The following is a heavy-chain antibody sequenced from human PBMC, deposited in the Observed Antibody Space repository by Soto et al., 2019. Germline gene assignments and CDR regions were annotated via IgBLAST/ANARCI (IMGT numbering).Heavy chain of an antibody. D-gene: IGHD6-19*01. J-gene: IGHJ6*02. CDR3: TRGGMPYSSWNYYFNGMDI. V-gene: IGHV1-2*02. CDR1: GYTFTDYY. CDR2: INPKSGAT. Sequence: QAQVEQSGAEVKKPGASVKVSCKSSGYTFTDYYIQWVRQAPGQGLERMGWINPKSGATNYAQKFRGRVSMTRDTSSSTVYMELTKLTSDDTAVYYCTRGGMPYSSWNYYFNGMDIWGQGTTVTVAS.